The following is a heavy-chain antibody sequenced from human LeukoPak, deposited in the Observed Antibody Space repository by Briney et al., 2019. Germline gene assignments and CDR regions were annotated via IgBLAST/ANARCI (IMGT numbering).Heavy chain of an antibody. D-gene: IGHD3-22*01. J-gene: IGHJ4*02. V-gene: IGHV3-23*01. Sequence: GGSLRLSCAASGFTFSSYSMNWVRQAPGKGLEWVSAISGSGGSTYYADSVKGRFTISRDNSKNTLYLQMNSLRAEDTAVYYCAKARYEGVITMIVVRRKYYFDYWGQGTLVTVSS. CDR3: AKARYEGVITMIVVRRKYYFDY. CDR1: GFTFSSYS. CDR2: ISGSGGST.